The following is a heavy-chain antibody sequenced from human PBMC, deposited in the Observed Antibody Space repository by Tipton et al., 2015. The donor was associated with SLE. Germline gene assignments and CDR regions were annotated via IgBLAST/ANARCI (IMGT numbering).Heavy chain of an antibody. Sequence: LRLSCAISGDSVSSNSAAWNWIRQSPSRGLEWLGRTYYRSKWFHHYAVSVKSRITINPDTSKNQFSLQLNSVTAADTAVYYCARAFQGYDCPHDSWGQGTLVTVSS. D-gene: IGHD5-12*01. CDR3: ARAFQGYDCPHDS. CDR1: GDSVSSNSAA. J-gene: IGHJ4*02. CDR2: TYYRSKWFH. V-gene: IGHV6-1*01.